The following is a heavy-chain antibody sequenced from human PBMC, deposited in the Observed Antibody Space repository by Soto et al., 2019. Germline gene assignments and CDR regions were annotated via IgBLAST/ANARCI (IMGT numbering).Heavy chain of an antibody. J-gene: IGHJ4*02. CDR1: GFTFSSYW. Sequence: GGSLRLSCAASGFTFSSYWMSWVRQAPGKGLEWVANIKQDGSEKYYVDSVKGRFTISRDNAKNSLYLQMNSLRADDTAVYYCARDGDVNYFDYWGQGTLVTVSS. CDR2: IKQDGSEK. CDR3: ARDGDVNYFDY. D-gene: IGHD7-27*01. V-gene: IGHV3-7*01.